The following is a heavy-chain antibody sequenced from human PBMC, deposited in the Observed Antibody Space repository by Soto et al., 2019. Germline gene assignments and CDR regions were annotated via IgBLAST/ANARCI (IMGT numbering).Heavy chain of an antibody. D-gene: IGHD1-26*01. CDR1: ADSISSDY. V-gene: IGHV4-4*07. J-gene: IGHJ4*02. CDR3: ARGRQAVGLEF. CDR2: VYIGGET. Sequence: LSLTCTSADSISSDYWSWIRQPAGKALEWLGRVYIGGETNYNPSLKSRLTMSLDTSKRQFSLKLKSVTAADTAVYHCARGRQAVGLEFWGLGTLVTVSS.